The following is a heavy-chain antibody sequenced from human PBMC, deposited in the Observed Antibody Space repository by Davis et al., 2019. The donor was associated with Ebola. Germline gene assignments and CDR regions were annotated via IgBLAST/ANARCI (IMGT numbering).Heavy chain of an antibody. CDR1: GYKLSDYW. J-gene: IGHJ3*02. CDR3: AKGRGPYRRGDAFDI. D-gene: IGHD1-26*01. Sequence: GGSLRLSCKASGYKLSDYWIGWVRQEPGKGLEWMGIIFPGDSDIRYSPSFQGQVTIPADKSISTVYLQWSSLKASDTAMYFCAKGRGPYRRGDAFDIWGRGTMVTVSS. V-gene: IGHV5-51*01. CDR2: IFPGDSDI.